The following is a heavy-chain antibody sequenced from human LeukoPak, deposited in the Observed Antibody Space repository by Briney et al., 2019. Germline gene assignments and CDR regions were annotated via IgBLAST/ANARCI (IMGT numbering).Heavy chain of an antibody. CDR3: ARGSGLVDRSGGSCYSGLDP. Sequence: SETLSLTCTVSGGSISSYYWSWIRQPPGKGLEWIGYIYYSGSTNYNPSLKSRVTISVDTSKNQFSLKLSSVTAADTAVYYCARGSGLVDRSGGSCYSGLDPWGQGTLVTVSS. CDR1: GGSISSYY. D-gene: IGHD2-15*01. V-gene: IGHV4-59*01. CDR2: IYYSGST. J-gene: IGHJ5*02.